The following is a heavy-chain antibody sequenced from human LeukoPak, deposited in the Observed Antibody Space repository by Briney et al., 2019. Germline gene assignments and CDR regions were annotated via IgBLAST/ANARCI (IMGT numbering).Heavy chain of an antibody. CDR3: AREPPSRVNWFDP. CDR2: IYNSGST. Sequence: SETLSLTCTVSGGSISSGGYYWSWIRQHPGKGLEWIGYIYNSGSTYYNPSLKSRVTISVDTSKNQLSLKLSSVIAADTAVYYCAREPPSRVNWFDPWGQGTLVTVSS. V-gene: IGHV4-31*03. CDR1: GGSISSGGYY. J-gene: IGHJ5*02.